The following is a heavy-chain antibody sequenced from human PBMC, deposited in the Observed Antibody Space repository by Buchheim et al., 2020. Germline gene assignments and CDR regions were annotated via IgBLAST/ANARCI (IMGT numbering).Heavy chain of an antibody. Sequence: EIQLVESGGDLVQPGGSLRLSCAASGFTFSSYAMNWVRQGPGKGLEWIAYISSSTTTIYYADSVEGRFTVSRGNDRNSLYLQMDSLRDEDTAVYYCARDRLGGGFWGQGTL. J-gene: IGHJ4*02. D-gene: IGHD6-25*01. V-gene: IGHV3-48*02. CDR2: ISSSTTTI. CDR3: ARDRLGGGF. CDR1: GFTFSSYA.